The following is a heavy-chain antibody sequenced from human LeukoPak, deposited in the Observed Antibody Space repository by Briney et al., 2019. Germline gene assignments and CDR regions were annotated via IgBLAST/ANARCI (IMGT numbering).Heavy chain of an antibody. CDR1: GFTFSSYS. D-gene: IGHD1-26*01. CDR3: AREEELMNWFDP. CDR2: ISSSSSTI. V-gene: IGHV3-48*01. Sequence: AGGSLRLSCAASGFTFSSYSMNWVRQAPGKGLEWVSYISSSSSTIYYADSVKGRFTISRDNAKNSLYLQMNSLRAEDTAVYYCAREEELMNWFDPWGQEPWSPSPQ. J-gene: IGHJ5*02.